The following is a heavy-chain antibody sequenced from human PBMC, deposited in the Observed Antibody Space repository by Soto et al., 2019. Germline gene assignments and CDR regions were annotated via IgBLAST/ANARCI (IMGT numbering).Heavy chain of an antibody. CDR3: ARAYDFWSGYYSTSDY. Sequence: GQGLEWMGIINPSGGSTSYAQKFQGRVTMTRDTSTSTVYMELSSLRSEDTAVYYCARAYDFWSGYYSTSDYWGQGTLVTSPQ. J-gene: IGHJ4*02. CDR2: INPSGGST. D-gene: IGHD3-3*01. V-gene: IGHV1-46*01.